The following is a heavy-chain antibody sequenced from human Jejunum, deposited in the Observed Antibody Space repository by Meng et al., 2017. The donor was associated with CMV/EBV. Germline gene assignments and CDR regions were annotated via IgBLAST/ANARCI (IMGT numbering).Heavy chain of an antibody. Sequence: TASGGSSRRNVGYGAWLGQSPGKGLEGIGSLYYGRSPYYNPSLRSRLTMSLDTSKNQFSLNLSSVTAADTGVYFCARHGQALPVRSWGQGTLVTVSS. CDR1: GGSSRRNVGY. V-gene: IGHV4-39*01. CDR3: ARHGQALPVRS. D-gene: IGHD3-16*02. J-gene: IGHJ1*01. CDR2: LYYGRSP.